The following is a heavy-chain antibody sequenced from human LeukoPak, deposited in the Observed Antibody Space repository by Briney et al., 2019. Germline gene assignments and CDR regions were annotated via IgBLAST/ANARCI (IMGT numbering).Heavy chain of an antibody. D-gene: IGHD2-2*03. CDR2: INHSGST. CDR1: GGSFSGYY. V-gene: IGHV4-34*01. Sequence: ETLSLTCAVYGGSFSGYYWSWIRQPPGKGLEWIGEINHSGSTNYNPSLKSRVTISVDTSKNQFSLKLSSVTAADTAVYYCARGRVDIVVVPAAMSRYFDYWGQGTLVTVSS. J-gene: IGHJ4*02. CDR3: ARGRVDIVVVPAAMSRYFDY.